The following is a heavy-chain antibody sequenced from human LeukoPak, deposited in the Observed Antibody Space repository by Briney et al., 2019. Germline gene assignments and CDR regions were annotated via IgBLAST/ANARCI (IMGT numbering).Heavy chain of an antibody. CDR2: IYYSGST. CDR3: AREGSLKDSDYAALTF. CDR1: GGSISSYY. V-gene: IGHV4-59*01. Sequence: SETLSLTCTVSGGSISSYYWSWIRQPPGKGLEWIGYIYYSGSTNYNPSLKSRVTISVDTSKNQFSLKLSSVTAADTAVYYCAREGSLKDSDYAALTFWGQGTLVTVSS. D-gene: IGHD6-6*01. J-gene: IGHJ4*02.